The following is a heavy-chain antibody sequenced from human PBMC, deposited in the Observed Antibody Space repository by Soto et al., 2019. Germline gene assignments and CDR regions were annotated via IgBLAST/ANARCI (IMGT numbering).Heavy chain of an antibody. V-gene: IGHV4-59*08. J-gene: IGHJ4*02. D-gene: IGHD3-3*01. Sequence: TSETLSLTCTVSGGSISSYYWSWIRQPPGKGLEWIGYIHYSGSTKYNPSLKSRVTISADTSKNQFSLKLSSVTAADTAVYYCARGHYDFWSGYFATIDYWGQGTLVTVSS. CDR1: GGSISSYY. CDR2: IHYSGST. CDR3: ARGHYDFWSGYFATIDY.